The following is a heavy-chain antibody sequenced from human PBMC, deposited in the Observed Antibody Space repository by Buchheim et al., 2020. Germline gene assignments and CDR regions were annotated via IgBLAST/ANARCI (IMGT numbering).Heavy chain of an antibody. J-gene: IGHJ6*02. V-gene: IGHV1-2*04. CDR2: INPNSGGT. CDR3: ARDRGAVAGKRGGYYGMDV. D-gene: IGHD6-19*01. Sequence: QVQLVQSGAEVKKPGASVKVSCKASGYTFTGYYMHWVRQAPGQGLEWMGWINPNSGGTNYAQKFQGWATMTRATSIRTAYMELSRLRSDDTAVYYCARDRGAVAGKRGGYYGMDVWGQGTT. CDR1: GYTFTGYY.